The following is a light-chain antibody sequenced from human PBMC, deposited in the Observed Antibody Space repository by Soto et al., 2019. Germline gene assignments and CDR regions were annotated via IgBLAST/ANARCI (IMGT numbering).Light chain of an antibody. V-gene: IGLV8-61*01. Sequence: QAVVTQEPSFSVSPGGTVTLTCGVSSGSVSTRYYPSWYQXTPGQAPRTLIYSTSTRSSGVPDRFSGSIVGNKAALTISGAQADDESDYYCVLYMGSGIWVFGGGTKVTVL. CDR1: SGSVSTRYY. CDR3: VLYMGSGIWV. CDR2: STS. J-gene: IGLJ3*02.